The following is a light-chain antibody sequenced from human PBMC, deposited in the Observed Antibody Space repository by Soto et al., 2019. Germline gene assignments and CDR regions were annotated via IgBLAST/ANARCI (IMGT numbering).Light chain of an antibody. CDR2: SND. V-gene: IGLV1-44*01. Sequence: QSVLTQPPSASGTPGQRVTISCSGATSNIGSNSVNWYQQLPGTAPTLLIYSNDRRPSGVPDRLSASKSGTSASLAISGLQSEDEADYYCAVWDDTLNGVVFGGGTKLTVL. J-gene: IGLJ2*01. CDR3: AVWDDTLNGVV. CDR1: TSNIGSNS.